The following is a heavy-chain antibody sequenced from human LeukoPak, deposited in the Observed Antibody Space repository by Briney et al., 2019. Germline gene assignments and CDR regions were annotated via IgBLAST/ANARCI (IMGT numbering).Heavy chain of an antibody. CDR2: IDPSDSYT. Sequence: GESLKIPCKGSGYRFTRYWISWVRQMPGKGLEWMGRIDPSDSYTNYSPSFQGHVTISADKSISTAYLQWSSLKASDTAMYYCASQIYYGSGSSDYWGQGTLVTVSS. D-gene: IGHD3-10*01. J-gene: IGHJ4*02. CDR3: ASQIYYGSGSSDY. CDR1: GYRFTRYW. V-gene: IGHV5-10-1*01.